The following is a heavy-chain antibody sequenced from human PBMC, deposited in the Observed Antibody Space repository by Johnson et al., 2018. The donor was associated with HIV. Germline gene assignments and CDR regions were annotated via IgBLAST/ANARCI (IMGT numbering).Heavy chain of an antibody. V-gene: IGHV3-25*05. CDR1: QFTFSSYY. J-gene: IGHJ3*02. Sequence: VQLVESGGGVVQPGRSLRLSCAASQFTFSSYYMNCVRQAPGNGLELVGQVNPNGGSTYLIDSGKDRFNISRNNAKNTLHLQMNSLKTEDTAVYYCAKKQWRLEIASDAFDIWGQGTMVTVSS. CDR3: AKKQWRLEIASDAFDI. CDR2: VNPNGGST. D-gene: IGHD6-19*01.